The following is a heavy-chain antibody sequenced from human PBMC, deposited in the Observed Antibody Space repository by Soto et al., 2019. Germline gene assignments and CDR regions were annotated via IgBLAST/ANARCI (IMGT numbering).Heavy chain of an antibody. J-gene: IGHJ5*02. CDR1: GYIFTFYY. V-gene: IGHV1-2*02. CDR2: INPNSGGT. D-gene: IGHD3-10*01. Sequence: XSVKVSCKASGYIFTFYYMHWVRQAPGQGLEWMGWINPNSGGTNYAQKFQGRVTMTRDTSIRTAYMELSRLRSDDTAVYYCARQGSGSNWLDHWGQGTLVTVSS. CDR3: ARQGSGSNWLDH.